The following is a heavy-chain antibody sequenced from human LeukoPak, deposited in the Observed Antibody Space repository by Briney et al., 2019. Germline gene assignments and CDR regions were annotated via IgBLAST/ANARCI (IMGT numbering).Heavy chain of an antibody. CDR1: GFSFNTYG. V-gene: IGHV3-30*03. CDR2: ISVDGFHT. D-gene: IGHD2/OR15-2a*01. Sequence: GGSLRLSCAASGFSFNTYGMHWVRQPPGKGLEWVAVISVDGFHTVSADSVRGRFTVSRDNSNNTLYPQKNSRRPDGTAVYYCARDPRQRRAHYSFRSWGRGSLVTVSS. CDR3: ARDPRQRRAHYSFRS. J-gene: IGHJ4*02.